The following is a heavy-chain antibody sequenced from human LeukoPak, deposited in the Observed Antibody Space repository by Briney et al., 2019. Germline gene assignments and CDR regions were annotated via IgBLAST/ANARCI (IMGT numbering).Heavy chain of an antibody. D-gene: IGHD3-22*01. V-gene: IGHV7-4-1*02. Sequence: ASVKVSCKGSGYIFTKYAISWVRQAPGQGLEYMGWIDTNTGNPTYAQGFTGRFVFSLDTSVSTAYLQISSLKAEDSAIYFCANCYDSSGFFACWGQGTLVTVSS. CDR1: GYIFTKYA. CDR2: IDTNTGNP. J-gene: IGHJ4*02. CDR3: ANCYDSSGFFAC.